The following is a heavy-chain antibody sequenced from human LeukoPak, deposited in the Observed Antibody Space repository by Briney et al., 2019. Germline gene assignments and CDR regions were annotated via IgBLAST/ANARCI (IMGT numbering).Heavy chain of an antibody. D-gene: IGHD3-10*01. CDR2: ISSSGSTI. V-gene: IGHV3-11*01. CDR3: ARCFSAYYYGSGSPPRFDP. CDR1: GFTFSDYY. Sequence: GGSLRLCCAASGFTFSDYYMSWIRQAPGKGLEWVSYISSSGSTIYYADSVKGRFTISRDNAKNSLYLQMNSLRAEDTAVYYCARCFSAYYYGSGSPPRFDPWGQGTLVTVSS. J-gene: IGHJ5*02.